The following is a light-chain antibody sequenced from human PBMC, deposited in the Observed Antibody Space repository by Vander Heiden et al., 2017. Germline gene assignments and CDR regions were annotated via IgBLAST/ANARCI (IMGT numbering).Light chain of an antibody. J-gene: IGKJ2*01. Sequence: DIQMTQSPSSLSASVGDRVTITCRASQSISSYLNWYQQKPGKAPKLLIYAASILQSGVPSRFSGSGSVTDFTLTISRLLPEDFATYYCQQSDSTPYTFGQGTKLEIK. CDR3: QQSDSTPYT. CDR2: AAS. V-gene: IGKV1-39*01. CDR1: QSISSY.